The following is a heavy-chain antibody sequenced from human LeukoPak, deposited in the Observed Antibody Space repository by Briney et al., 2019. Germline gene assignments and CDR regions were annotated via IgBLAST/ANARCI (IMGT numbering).Heavy chain of an antibody. CDR1: GDSVSSNSAA. D-gene: IGHD3-10*01. V-gene: IGHV6-1*01. Sequence: SQTLSLTCAISGDSVSSNSAAWNWIRQSPSRGLEWLGRTYYRSKWYSDYAVSVKSRTTIDPDTSKNQFSLKLSSVTAADTAMYYCARDGGSGLPGAFYIWGQGTMVTVSS. CDR2: TYYRSKWYS. CDR3: ARDGGSGLPGAFYI. J-gene: IGHJ3*02.